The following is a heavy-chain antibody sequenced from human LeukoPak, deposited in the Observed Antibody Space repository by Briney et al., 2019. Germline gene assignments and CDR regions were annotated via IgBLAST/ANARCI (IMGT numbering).Heavy chain of an antibody. CDR2: IWYDGGNK. D-gene: IGHD6-13*01. J-gene: IGHJ4*02. CDR3: ARLGSSWSFDY. CDR1: GFTFSSYA. V-gene: IGHV3-30*04. Sequence: GGSLRLSCAASGFTFSSYAMHWVRQAPGKGLEWVAVIWYDGGNKYYGDSVKGRFTISRDNSKNTVSLQMNSLRVEDTAVYYCARLGSSWSFDYWGQGTLVTVSS.